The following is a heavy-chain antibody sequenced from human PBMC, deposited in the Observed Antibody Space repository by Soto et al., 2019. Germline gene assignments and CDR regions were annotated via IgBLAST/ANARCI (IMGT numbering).Heavy chain of an antibody. D-gene: IGHD2-8*01. CDR1: GGSISSSSYY. CDR3: AREKPSLLIPYNWFDP. Sequence: SETLSLTCTVSGGSISSSSYYWGWIRQPPGKGLEWIGSIYYSGSTYYNPSLKSRVTISVDTSKNQFSLKLSSVTAADTAVYYCAREKPSLLIPYNWFDPWGQGTLVTVSS. J-gene: IGHJ5*02. CDR2: IYYSGST. V-gene: IGHV4-39*02.